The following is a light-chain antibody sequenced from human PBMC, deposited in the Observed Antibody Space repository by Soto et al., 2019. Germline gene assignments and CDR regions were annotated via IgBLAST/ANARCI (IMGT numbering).Light chain of an antibody. CDR2: GTS. CDR1: QSVTSTF. V-gene: IGKV3-20*01. Sequence: EIVLTQSPGTLSLSPGERATLSCRASQSVTSTFLAWYQQKPGQAPGLLIYGTSSRATGVPDRFSGSGSGTHFTLTISRLEPEDFAVYYCQQYGDSVWTFGQGTKVEIK. CDR3: QQYGDSVWT. J-gene: IGKJ1*01.